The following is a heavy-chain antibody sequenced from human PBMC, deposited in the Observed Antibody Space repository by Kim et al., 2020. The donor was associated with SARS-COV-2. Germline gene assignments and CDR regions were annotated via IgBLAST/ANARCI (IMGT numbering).Heavy chain of an antibody. CDR3: ARGLGSSGYYDYYYYYGMDV. D-gene: IGHD3-22*01. Sequence: GGSLRLSCAASGFTFSNYWMHWVRQAPGKGLVWVSRINSDGSSTSYADSVKGRFTISRDNAKNTLYLQMNSLRAEDTAVYYCARGLGSSGYYDYYYYYGMDVWGQGTTVTVSS. V-gene: IGHV3-74*01. J-gene: IGHJ6*02. CDR2: INSDGSST. CDR1: GFTFSNYW.